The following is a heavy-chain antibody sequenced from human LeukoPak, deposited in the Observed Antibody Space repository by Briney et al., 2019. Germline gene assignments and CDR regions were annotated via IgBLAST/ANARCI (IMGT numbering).Heavy chain of an antibody. Sequence: VVSLGLSCAASGFTFSSYGMHWVRQAPGKGLEWVAFIRYDGSNKYYADSVKGRFTISRDNSKNTLYLQMNSLRAEDTAVYYRAKVLWRGPDCSGTSCYTPYYYYYMDVWGKGTTVTVSS. J-gene: IGHJ6*03. D-gene: IGHD2-2*02. V-gene: IGHV3-30*02. CDR1: GFTFSSYG. CDR2: IRYDGSNK. CDR3: AKVLWRGPDCSGTSCYTPYYYYYMDV.